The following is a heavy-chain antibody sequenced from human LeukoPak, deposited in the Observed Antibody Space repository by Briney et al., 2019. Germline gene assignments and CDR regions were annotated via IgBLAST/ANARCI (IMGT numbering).Heavy chain of an antibody. Sequence: SVKVSCKASGGTFSSYAISWVRQAPGQGLEWMGGIIPIFGTANYAQKFQGRVSITADKSTSTAYMELSSLRSEDTAVYYCARLGSLLTPFDYWGQGTLVTVSS. D-gene: IGHD3-16*01. CDR1: GGTFSSYA. J-gene: IGHJ4*02. CDR3: ARLGSLLTPFDY. V-gene: IGHV1-69*06. CDR2: IIPIFGTA.